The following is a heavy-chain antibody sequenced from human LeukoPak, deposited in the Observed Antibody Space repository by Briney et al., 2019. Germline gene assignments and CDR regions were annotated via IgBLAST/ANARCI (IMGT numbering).Heavy chain of an antibody. J-gene: IGHJ4*02. V-gene: IGHV3-23*01. Sequence: GGSLRLSCAASGFTFSDYAMSWVRQAPGKGLEWVSGIRGGGGRTYYADSVKGRFTISRDNSKNTLFLQMNSLRAEDTAVYYCAKHIAYYYDSSGYHIDYWGQGTLVTVSS. CDR2: IRGGGGRT. CDR3: AKHIAYYYDSSGYHIDY. D-gene: IGHD3-22*01. CDR1: GFTFSDYA.